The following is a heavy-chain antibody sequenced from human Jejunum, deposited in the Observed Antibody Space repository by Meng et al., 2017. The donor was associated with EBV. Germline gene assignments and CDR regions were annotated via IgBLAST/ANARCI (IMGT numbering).Heavy chain of an antibody. J-gene: IGHJ5*02. CDR3: ATSMSGYSYGYS. Sequence: VQVQEPGPGLVQPSGTPSLTCPVSGASISSSHWWSWVRQAPGEGLEWIGEIYYTGRTNYNPSLKSRVSMSIDKSKNQFSLNLNSVTVADTAVYYCATSMSGYSYGYSWGQGTLVTVSS. CDR2: IYYTGRT. V-gene: IGHV4-4*02. CDR1: GASISSSHW. D-gene: IGHD5-12*01.